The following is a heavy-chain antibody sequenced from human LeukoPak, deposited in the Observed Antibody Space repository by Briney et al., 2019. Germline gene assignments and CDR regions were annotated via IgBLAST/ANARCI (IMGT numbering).Heavy chain of an antibody. CDR3: AREGYYDSSGYPIGAFDI. CDR2: ISAYNGNT. J-gene: IGHJ3*02. D-gene: IGHD3-22*01. CDR1: GYTFTSYG. Sequence: ASVKVSCKASGYTFTSYGISWVRQAPGQGLEWMGWISAYNGNTNYAQKLQGRVTMTTDTSTSTAYMELRSLRSDDTAVYYCAREGYYDSSGYPIGAFDIWGQGTMVTVSS. V-gene: IGHV1-18*01.